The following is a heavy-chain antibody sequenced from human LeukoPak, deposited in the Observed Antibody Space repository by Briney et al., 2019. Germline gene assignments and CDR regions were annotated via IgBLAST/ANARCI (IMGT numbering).Heavy chain of an antibody. D-gene: IGHD1-26*01. V-gene: IGHV5-51*01. Sequence: GESLKISCQGSGYSFTSSWIGWVRQMPGKGLEWMGIIYPGDSDTRYSPSFQGQATISADKSISTAYLQWSSLKALDTAMYYCARFSVGGTYYPNYWGQGTLVSVSS. CDR1: GYSFTSSW. J-gene: IGHJ4*02. CDR3: ARFSVGGTYYPNY. CDR2: IYPGDSDT.